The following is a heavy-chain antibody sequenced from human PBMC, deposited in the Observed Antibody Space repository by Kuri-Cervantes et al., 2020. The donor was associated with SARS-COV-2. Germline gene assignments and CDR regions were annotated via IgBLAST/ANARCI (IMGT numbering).Heavy chain of an antibody. Sequence: GESLKISCAASGFTFSSYSMNWVRQAPGKGLEWVSYISSSSSTIYYADSVKGRFTISRDNAKNSLYLQMNSLRAEDTALYYCAIEIGYCSSTSCYKYFQHWGQGTLVTVSS. CDR1: GFTFSSYS. CDR2: ISSSSSTI. J-gene: IGHJ1*01. D-gene: IGHD2-2*02. V-gene: IGHV3-48*01. CDR3: AIEIGYCSSTSCYKYFQH.